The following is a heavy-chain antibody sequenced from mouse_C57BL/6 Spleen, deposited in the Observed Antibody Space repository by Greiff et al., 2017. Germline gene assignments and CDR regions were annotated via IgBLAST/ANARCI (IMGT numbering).Heavy chain of an antibody. Sequence: QVQLQQPGAELVKPGASVKLSCKASGYTFTSYWMHWVKQRPGRGLEWIGRIDPNSGGTKYNAQFNSKATRTVDKTASTAYLQLSSLTSEDSAVYYCARELERSYAMDDWGQGTSVTVSS. CDR2: IDPNSGGT. J-gene: IGHJ4*01. CDR1: GYTFTSYW. V-gene: IGHV1-72*01. D-gene: IGHD4-1*01. CDR3: ARELERSYAMDD.